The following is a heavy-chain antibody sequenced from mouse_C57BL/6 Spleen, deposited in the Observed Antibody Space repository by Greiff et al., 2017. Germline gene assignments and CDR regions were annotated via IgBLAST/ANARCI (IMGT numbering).Heavy chain of an antibody. D-gene: IGHD2-13*01. CDR2: IDPTDSYT. Sequence: QVQLQQPGAELVRPGTSVKLSCKASGYTFTSYWMHWVKQRPGQGLEWIGVIDPTDSYTNYNQKFKGKATLTVDTSSSTSYMQLSSLTSEDSAVCYCARGEEYFDYWGQGTTLTVSS. CDR1: GYTFTSYW. CDR3: ARGEEYFDY. V-gene: IGHV1-59*01. J-gene: IGHJ2*01.